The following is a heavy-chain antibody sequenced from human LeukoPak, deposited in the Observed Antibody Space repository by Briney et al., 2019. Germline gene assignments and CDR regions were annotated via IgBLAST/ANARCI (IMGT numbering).Heavy chain of an antibody. Sequence: GGSLRLSCAASGFTVITNDMTWVRQAPGKGLEGVSVLYSDGNTKYADSVQGRFTISRDTSKNTLYLEMNSLSPDDTAVYYCARGVEPLAANTLAYWGQGTLVTVSS. CDR2: LYSDGNT. J-gene: IGHJ4*02. V-gene: IGHV3-53*01. CDR1: GFTVITND. D-gene: IGHD3-16*01. CDR3: ARGVEPLAANTLAY.